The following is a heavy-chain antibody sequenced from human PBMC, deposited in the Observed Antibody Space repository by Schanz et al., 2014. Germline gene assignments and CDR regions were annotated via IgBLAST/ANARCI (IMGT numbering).Heavy chain of an antibody. J-gene: IGHJ3*02. D-gene: IGHD5-18*01. CDR3: TRGGYSYALSAFDI. Sequence: QVQLVQSGAEVKKPGASVKVSCKASGYTFTSDSMHWVRQAPGQGLEWMGWITAYNGDTNYALKLQGRVTVTTDTSTGTAYMELRSLRSDDTALYYCTRGGYSYALSAFDIWGQGTMVTVSS. V-gene: IGHV1-18*04. CDR1: GYTFTSDS. CDR2: ITAYNGDT.